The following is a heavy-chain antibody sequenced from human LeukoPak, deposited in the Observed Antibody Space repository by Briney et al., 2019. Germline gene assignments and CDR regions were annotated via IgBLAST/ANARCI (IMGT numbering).Heavy chain of an antibody. CDR3: ASSEGDFWSGYFLD. CDR2: IYTSGST. D-gene: IGHD3-3*01. V-gene: IGHV4-61*02. CDR1: GGSISSGSYY. Sequence: SETPSLTCTVSGGSISSGSYYWSWIRQPAGKGLEWIGRIYTSGSTNYNPSLKSRVTISVDTSKNQFSLKLSSVTAADTAVYYCASSEGDFWSGYFLDWGQGTLVTVSS. J-gene: IGHJ4*02.